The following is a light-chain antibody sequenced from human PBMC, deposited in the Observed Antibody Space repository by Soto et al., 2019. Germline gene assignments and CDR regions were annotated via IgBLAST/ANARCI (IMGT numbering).Light chain of an antibody. CDR1: SRDVGAYNY. CDR3: SSYTSSSWLL. J-gene: IGLJ1*01. V-gene: IGLV2-14*01. CDR2: EVS. Sequence: QSVVTQPASVSGCSGQPLTIACTGTSRDVGAYNYVSWYQHHPGKAPQLMIYEVSNLPSGVSNRFSGSKSGNTASLPISGLQAEDEAYYFYSSYTSSSWLLLGHETKVTGL.